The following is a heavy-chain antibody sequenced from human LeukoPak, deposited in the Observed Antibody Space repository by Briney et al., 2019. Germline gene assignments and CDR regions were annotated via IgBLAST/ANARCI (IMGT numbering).Heavy chain of an antibody. CDR2: VQYDGSNK. D-gene: IGHD3-10*01. V-gene: IGHV3-30*02. CDR1: GFTFGSYG. Sequence: GGSLRLSCAAYGFTFGSYGMHWVRQAPGKWLEWVAFVQYDGSNKYYADSVKGRFTISRDNSKNTLYLQMNSLRAEDTAVYYCANSAEELWFGELSHIGYWGQGTLVTVSS. CDR3: ANSAEELWFGELSHIGY. J-gene: IGHJ4*02.